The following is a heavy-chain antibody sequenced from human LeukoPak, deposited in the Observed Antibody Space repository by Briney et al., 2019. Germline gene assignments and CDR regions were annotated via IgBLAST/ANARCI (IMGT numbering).Heavy chain of an antibody. V-gene: IGHV4-61*02. CDR1: GGSISSGSYY. CDR3: ARGGYSSSWYGWYFDP. Sequence: PSQTLSLTCTVSGGSISSGSYYWSWIRQPAGKGLEWIGRIYTSGSTYYNPSLKSRLTISVDASKNQFSLKLSSVTAADTAVYYCARGGYSSSWYGWYFDPWGRGTLVTVSS. CDR2: IYTSGST. J-gene: IGHJ2*01. D-gene: IGHD6-13*01.